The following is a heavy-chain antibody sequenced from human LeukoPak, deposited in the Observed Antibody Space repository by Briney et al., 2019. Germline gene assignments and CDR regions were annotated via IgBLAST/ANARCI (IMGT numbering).Heavy chain of an antibody. V-gene: IGHV1-24*01. CDR1: GYTLTELS. D-gene: IGHD3-10*01. Sequence: GASVKVSCKVSGYTLTELSMHWVRQAPGKGLEWMGGFDPEDGETIYAQKFQGRVTMTEDTSTDTAYMELSSLRSEDTAVYYCATDVPIRGVIDAFDIWGQGTMVTVSS. CDR2: FDPEDGET. J-gene: IGHJ3*02. CDR3: ATDVPIRGVIDAFDI.